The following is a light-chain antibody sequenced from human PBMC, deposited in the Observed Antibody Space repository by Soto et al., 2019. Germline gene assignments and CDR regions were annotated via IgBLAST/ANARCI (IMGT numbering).Light chain of an antibody. CDR3: QQSYSTPHT. Sequence: DIQMTQSPSTLSASVGDRVTITCRASQSISSWLAWYQQKPGKAPKLLIYDASSLESGVPSRFSGSGSGTEFTLTITNLQPEDFATYYCQQSYSTPHTFGQGTKVDIK. J-gene: IGKJ2*01. CDR2: DAS. V-gene: IGKV1-5*01. CDR1: QSISSW.